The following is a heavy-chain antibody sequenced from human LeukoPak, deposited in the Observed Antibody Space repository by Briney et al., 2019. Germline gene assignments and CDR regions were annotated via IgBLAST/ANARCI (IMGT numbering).Heavy chain of an antibody. J-gene: IGHJ6*02. CDR2: ISGSGGST. CDR1: GFTFSSYA. D-gene: IGHD2-2*01. Sequence: GGSLRLSCAASGFTFSSYAMSWVRQAPGKGLEWVSAISGSGGSTYYADSVKGRFTISRDNSKNTLYLQMNTLRAEDTAVYYCAKKESRYCSSTSCLIGMDVWGQGTTVTVSS. V-gene: IGHV3-23*01. CDR3: AKKESRYCSSTSCLIGMDV.